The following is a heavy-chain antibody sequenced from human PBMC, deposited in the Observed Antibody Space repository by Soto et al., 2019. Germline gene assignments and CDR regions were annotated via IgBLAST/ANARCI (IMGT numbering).Heavy chain of an antibody. J-gene: IGHJ5*02. D-gene: IGHD6-6*01. CDR2: ISGYNGNT. CDR3: ARKSSSSSWFDP. V-gene: IGHV1-18*01. CDR1: GYTFSNYG. Sequence: AASVKVSCKASGYTFSNYGISWVRQAPGQGLEWMGWISGYNGNTNYAQNFQGRVTVTADPSTRTAYMDLRSLISDDTAVYFCARKSSSSSWFDPWGQGTLVTVSS.